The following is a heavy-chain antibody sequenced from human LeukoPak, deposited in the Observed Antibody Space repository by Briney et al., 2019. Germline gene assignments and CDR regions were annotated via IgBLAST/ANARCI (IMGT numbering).Heavy chain of an antibody. V-gene: IGHV1-3*01. J-gene: IGHJ1*01. D-gene: IGHD6-13*01. Sequence: ASVKASCKASGYTFTSYAMHWVRQAPGQRLEWMGWINAGNGNTKYSQKFQGRVTITRDTSASTAYMELSSLRSEDTAVYYCARPGIAAAAPVAEYFQHWGQGTLVTVSS. CDR3: ARPGIAAAAPVAEYFQH. CDR1: GYTFTSYA. CDR2: INAGNGNT.